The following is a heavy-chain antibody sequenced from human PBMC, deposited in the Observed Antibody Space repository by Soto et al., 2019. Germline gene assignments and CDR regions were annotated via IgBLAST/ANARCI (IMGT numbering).Heavy chain of an antibody. D-gene: IGHD3-3*01. CDR2: IYWDDDK. CDR1: GFSLTTSGVG. J-gene: IGHJ4*02. Sequence: QITLNESGPTQVKPRQALTLTCTFSGFSLTTSGVGVGWIRQSPGKAPEWLALIYWDDDKRYSPSLKSRLTTTKDTSKIQVVPTMADLDPADTATYYRAHRVLRTVFGLVTTTAIYFDFWGQGTPVAVSS. V-gene: IGHV2-5*02. CDR3: AHRVLRTVFGLVTTTAIYFDF.